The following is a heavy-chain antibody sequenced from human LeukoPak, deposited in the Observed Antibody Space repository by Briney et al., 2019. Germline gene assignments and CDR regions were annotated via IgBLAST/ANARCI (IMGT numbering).Heavy chain of an antibody. CDR3: ARAGSYLYYFDY. J-gene: IGHJ4*02. Sequence: PGGSLRLSCAASGFTFSSYWMHWVRQAPGKGLVWVSRINSDGSSTSYADSVKGRFTISRDNAKNTLYLQMNSLRAEDTAVYYCARAGSYLYYFDYWGQGTLVTVSS. CDR1: GFTFSSYW. V-gene: IGHV3-74*01. D-gene: IGHD1-14*01. CDR2: INSDGSST.